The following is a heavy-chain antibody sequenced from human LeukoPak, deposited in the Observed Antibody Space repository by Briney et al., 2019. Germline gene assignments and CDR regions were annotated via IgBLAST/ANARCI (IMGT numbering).Heavy chain of an antibody. CDR3: ASAGYGDSGGGYYMDV. D-gene: IGHD4-17*01. CDR2: INPSGGST. CDR1: GYTFTSYY. V-gene: IGHV1-46*01. Sequence: ASVKVSCKASGYTFTSYYMHWVRQAPGQGLEWMGIINPSGGSTSYAQKFQGRVTMTRDTSTSTVYMELSSLRSEDTAVYYCASAGYGDSGGGYYMDVWGKGTTVTISS. J-gene: IGHJ6*03.